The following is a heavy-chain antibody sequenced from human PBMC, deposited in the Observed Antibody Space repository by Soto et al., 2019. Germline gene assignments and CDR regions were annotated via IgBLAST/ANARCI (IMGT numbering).Heavy chain of an antibody. CDR1: GFTFSNYA. CDR3: ANWASRSPADY. J-gene: IGHJ4*02. D-gene: IGHD7-27*01. V-gene: IGHV3-23*01. CDR2: IRGSGGGT. Sequence: PGGSLRLSCTASGFTFSNYAMSWVRQAPGKGLEWVSGIRGSGGGTFYADSVKGRFTISRDNSKNTLYLQMNSLRAEDTAVYYCANWASRSPADYWGQGALVTVSS.